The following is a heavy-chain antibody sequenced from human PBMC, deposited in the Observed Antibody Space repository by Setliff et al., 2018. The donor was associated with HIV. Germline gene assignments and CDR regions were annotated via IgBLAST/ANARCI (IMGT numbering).Heavy chain of an antibody. CDR1: GGSTDSGSYY. D-gene: IGHD5-18*01. J-gene: IGHJ3*02. CDR3: ARILRGYSYGYIEIAFDI. CDR2: IYYSGST. V-gene: IGHV4-61*01. Sequence: SETLSLTCTVSGGSTDSGSYYWAWIRQPPGKGLEWIGYIYYSGSTNYNPSLKSRVTISVDTSKSQFSLKLTSVTAADTAVYYCARILRGYSYGYIEIAFDIWGQGTMVTVSS.